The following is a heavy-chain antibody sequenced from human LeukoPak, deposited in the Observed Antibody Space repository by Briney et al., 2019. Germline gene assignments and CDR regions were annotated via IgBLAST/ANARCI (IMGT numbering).Heavy chain of an antibody. Sequence: GGSLRLSCAASGFTFNGYDIHWVRQATGKGLEWVSGIDTAGDSHYLGSVKGRFTISRENAKNSVYLQVNSLRAGDTAVYYCARWSSRGGFDYWGQGTLVTVSS. CDR1: GFTFNGYD. CDR2: IDTAGDS. D-gene: IGHD3-16*01. J-gene: IGHJ4*02. CDR3: ARWSSRGGFDY. V-gene: IGHV3-13*01.